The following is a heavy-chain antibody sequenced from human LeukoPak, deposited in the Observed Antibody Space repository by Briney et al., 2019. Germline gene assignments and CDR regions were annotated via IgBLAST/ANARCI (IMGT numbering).Heavy chain of an antibody. J-gene: IGHJ5*02. CDR3: AKGPLPRFDP. CDR2: ISYDGSNK. Sequence: GGSLRLSCAASGFTFSSYAMHWVRQAPGKGLEWVAVISYDGSNKYYADSVKGRFTISRDNSKNTLYLQMNSLRAEDTAVYYCAKGPLPRFDPWGQGTLVTVSS. V-gene: IGHV3-30*04. CDR1: GFTFSSYA.